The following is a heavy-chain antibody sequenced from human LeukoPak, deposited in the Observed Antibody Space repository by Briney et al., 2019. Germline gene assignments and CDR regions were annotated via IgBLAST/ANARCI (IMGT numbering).Heavy chain of an antibody. D-gene: IGHD5-12*01. V-gene: IGHV1-2*02. CDR2: INPNSGGT. Sequence: ASVKVSCKASGYTFTGYYMHWVRQAPGQGLEWMGWINPNSGGTNYAQKFQGRVTMTRDTSISTAYMELSRLRSGDTAVYYCARGDSGYDDSYNWFDPWGQGTLVTVSS. CDR1: GYTFTGYY. J-gene: IGHJ5*02. CDR3: ARGDSGYDDSYNWFDP.